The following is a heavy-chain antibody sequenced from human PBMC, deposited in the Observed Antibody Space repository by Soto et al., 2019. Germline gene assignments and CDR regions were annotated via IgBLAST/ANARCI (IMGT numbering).Heavy chain of an antibody. V-gene: IGHV3-9*01. D-gene: IGHD1-1*01. CDR1: GFTFDDYA. J-gene: IGHJ4*02. Sequence: GGSLRLSCAASGFTFDDYAMHWVRQAPGKGLGWVSVISCNSGSIYYADSVKGRFTISRDNSKNSLYLQMNSLRAEDTAVYYCARDQYKWNDGPDYWGQGTLVTVSS. CDR3: ARDQYKWNDGPDY. CDR2: ISCNSGSI.